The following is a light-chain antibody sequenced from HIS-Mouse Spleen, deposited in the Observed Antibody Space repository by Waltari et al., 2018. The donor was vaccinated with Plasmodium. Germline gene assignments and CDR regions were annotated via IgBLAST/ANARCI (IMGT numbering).Light chain of an antibody. V-gene: IGKV1D-8*02. Sequence: AIWMTQSPSLLSASTGDRVTISCRMSQGISSYLAWYQQKPGKAPELLIYAASTLQSGVPSRFSGSGSGTDFTLKISRVEAEDVGVYYCMQGTHWPRTFGQGTKVEIK. CDR2: AAS. CDR1: QGISSY. J-gene: IGKJ1*01. CDR3: MQGTHWPRT.